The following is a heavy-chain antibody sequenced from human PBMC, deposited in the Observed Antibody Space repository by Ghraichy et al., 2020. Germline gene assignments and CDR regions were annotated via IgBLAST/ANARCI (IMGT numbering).Heavy chain of an antibody. CDR1: GFTVSSNY. CDR3: AREMTVTTSYYYYYMDV. V-gene: IGHV3-53*01. D-gene: IGHD4-11*01. J-gene: IGHJ6*03. CDR2: IYSGGST. Sequence: GGSLRLSCAASGFTVSSNYMSWVRQAPGKGLEWVSVIYSGGSTYYADSVKGRFTISRDNSKNTLYLQMNSLRAEDTAVYYCAREMTVTTSYYYYYMDVWGKGTTVTVSS.